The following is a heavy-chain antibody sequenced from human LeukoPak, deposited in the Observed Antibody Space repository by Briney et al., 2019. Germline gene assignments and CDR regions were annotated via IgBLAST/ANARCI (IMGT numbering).Heavy chain of an antibody. CDR1: GFTFSNYS. D-gene: IGHD2-15*01. V-gene: IGHV3-21*06. CDR2: ISSSSTHM. J-gene: IGHJ3*01. Sequence: PGGSLRLSCAASGFTFSNYSMNWVRQAPGKRLEWVSSISSSSTHMYYADSVKGRFTISRDNAKNSLFLEMTSLRADDTAVYYCARGFCSGGICYRITGTFDVWGQGTMVTVSS. CDR3: ARGFCSGGICYRITGTFDV.